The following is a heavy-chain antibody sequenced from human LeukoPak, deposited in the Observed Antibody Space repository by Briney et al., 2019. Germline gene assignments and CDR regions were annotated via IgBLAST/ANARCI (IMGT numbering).Heavy chain of an antibody. Sequence: GGSLRLSCAASGFTFSSYWMSWVRQAPGKGLEWVANIKQDGSEKYYVDSVKGRFTNSRDNAKNTLYLQMNSLTSEDTALYSCAKESEEEQLLGEAMFDHWGRGTLLTVSS. CDR1: GFTFSSYW. D-gene: IGHD1-26*01. V-gene: IGHV3-7*04. CDR3: AKESEEEQLLGEAMFDH. CDR2: IKQDGSEK. J-gene: IGHJ2*01.